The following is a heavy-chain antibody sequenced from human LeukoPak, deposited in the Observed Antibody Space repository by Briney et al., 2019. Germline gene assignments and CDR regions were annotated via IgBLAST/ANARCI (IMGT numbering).Heavy chain of an antibody. CDR2: ISGSGGST. CDR3: AKQKGQWLFGWFDP. Sequence: PGGSLRLSCAASGFTFSSYAMSWVRQAPGKGLEWVSAISGSGGSTYYADSVKGRFTISRDNSKNALYLQMNSLRAEDTAVYYCAKQKGQWLFGWFDPWGQGTLVTVSS. V-gene: IGHV3-23*01. J-gene: IGHJ5*02. D-gene: IGHD6-19*01. CDR1: GFTFSSYA.